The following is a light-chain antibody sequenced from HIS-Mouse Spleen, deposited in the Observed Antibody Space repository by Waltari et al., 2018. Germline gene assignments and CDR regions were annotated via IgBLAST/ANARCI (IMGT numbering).Light chain of an antibody. V-gene: IGLV2-8*01. CDR1: SSDVGGYNY. Sequence: QSALTQPPSASGSPGQSVTISCTGTSSDVGGYNYVSWYQQHPGKAPKLMTYEVSKRPSGVPDRFSGSKAGNTASLTVAGLQAEDEADYYCSSYAGSNMVFGGGTKLTVL. CDR2: EVS. CDR3: SSYAGSNMV. J-gene: IGLJ2*01.